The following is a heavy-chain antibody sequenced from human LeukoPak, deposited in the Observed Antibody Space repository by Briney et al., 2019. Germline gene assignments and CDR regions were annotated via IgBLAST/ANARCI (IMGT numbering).Heavy chain of an antibody. V-gene: IGHV1-2*02. CDR3: ARDPIRADGYNMDY. J-gene: IGHJ4*02. Sequence: ASVTVSCKASGHTSTDYYIHWVRHAPGEGLEWMGCITANAGETKYAQKFQGSVTMTRDTSISTAYMEVSSLRSDDTAMYYCARDPIRADGYNMDYWGQGTLVSVGS. CDR2: ITANAGET. D-gene: IGHD5-24*01. CDR1: GHTSTDYY.